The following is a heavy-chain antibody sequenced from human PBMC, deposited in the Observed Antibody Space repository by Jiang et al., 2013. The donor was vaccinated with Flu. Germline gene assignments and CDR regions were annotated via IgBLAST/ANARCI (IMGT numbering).Heavy chain of an antibody. CDR1: GGSISSYY. J-gene: IGHJ4*02. D-gene: IGHD1-14*01. CDR3: ARDGMGLGSAIDY. CDR2: IYYSGST. Sequence: LLKPSEALSLTCTVSGGSISSYYWSWIRQPPGKGLEWIGYIYYSGSTNYNPSLKSRVTISVDTSKNQFSLKLSSVTAADTAVYYCARDGMGLGSAIDYWGQGTLVTVSS. V-gene: IGHV4-59*01.